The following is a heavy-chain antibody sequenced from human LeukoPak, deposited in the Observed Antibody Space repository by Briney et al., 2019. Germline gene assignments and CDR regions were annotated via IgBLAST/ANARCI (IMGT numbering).Heavy chain of an antibody. V-gene: IGHV3-21*01. CDR3: ARVMAAAGRPNWYFDL. J-gene: IGHJ2*01. CDR1: RFTFSSYS. CDR2: ISSSSSYR. Sequence: GGSLRLSCAASRFTFSSYSMNCVRQAPGKGLEWVSSISSSSSYRYYANSVKGRFTISRDNAKNSLYLQMNSLRAEDTAVYYCARVMAAAGRPNWYFDLWGRGTLVTVSS. D-gene: IGHD6-13*01.